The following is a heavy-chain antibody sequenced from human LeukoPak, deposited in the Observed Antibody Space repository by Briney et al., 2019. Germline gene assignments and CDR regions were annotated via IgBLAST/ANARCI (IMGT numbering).Heavy chain of an antibody. D-gene: IGHD6-13*01. CDR1: GGSISSRSYY. J-gene: IGHJ6*02. Sequence: SETLSLTCSVSGGSISSRSYYWGWVRLPPGKGLEWIGITSYTGSTYYNPSLRSRVSISGDTSKNQVSLKVNSVTAADTAVYYCARLGAAPGPPHYFYYGMDVWGRGTTVTVS. V-gene: IGHV4-39*01. CDR3: ARLGAAPGPPHYFYYGMDV. CDR2: TSYTGST.